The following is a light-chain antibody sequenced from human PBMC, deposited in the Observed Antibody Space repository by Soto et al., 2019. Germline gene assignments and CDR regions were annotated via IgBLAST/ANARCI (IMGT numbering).Light chain of an antibody. V-gene: IGKV3-11*01. CDR3: QQRINWPPT. CDR1: QSVSSY. J-gene: IGKJ1*01. CDR2: DTS. Sequence: EIVLTQSRATLSLSPGERATLSCRASQSVSSYVAWYQQKPGQAPRLLIYDTSNRATGIPARFSGSGSGTDFTLTISSLEPEDFALYYCQQRINWPPTFGQGTKVDIK.